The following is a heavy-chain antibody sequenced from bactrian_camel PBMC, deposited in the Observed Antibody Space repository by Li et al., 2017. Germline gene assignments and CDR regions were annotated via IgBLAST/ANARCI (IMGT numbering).Heavy chain of an antibody. V-gene: IGHV3S53*01. Sequence: QLVESGGGSVQDGGSLRLSCAASGSIQRTNCMGWFRQAPGKERDWVATDNGVGTTFYGDSVKGRFAISRDNAKNTVYLQMNSLNAEDTAVYYCVRDNTYSNFAYWGQGTQVTVS. CDR3: VRDNTYSNFAY. CDR2: DNGVGTT. D-gene: IGHD1*01. J-gene: IGHJ6*01. CDR1: GSIQRTNC.